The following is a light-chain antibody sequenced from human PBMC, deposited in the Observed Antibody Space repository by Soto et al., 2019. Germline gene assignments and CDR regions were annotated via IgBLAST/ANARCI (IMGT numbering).Light chain of an antibody. CDR2: VNSDGTH. CDR1: SGHSSYA. V-gene: IGLV4-69*01. CDR3: QTWGTGIVV. Sequence: QPVLTQSPSASASLGASVKLTCTLSSGHSSYAIAWHQQQAEKGPRYFMKVNSDGTHSKVDGIPDRFSGSSSGAERYLTISSLQSEDEADYYCQTWGTGIVVFGGGTQLTVL. J-gene: IGLJ2*01.